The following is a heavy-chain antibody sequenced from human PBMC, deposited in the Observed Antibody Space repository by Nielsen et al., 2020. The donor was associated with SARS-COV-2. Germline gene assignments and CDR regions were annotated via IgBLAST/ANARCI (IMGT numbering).Heavy chain of an antibody. J-gene: IGHJ4*02. CDR2: IYHSGST. Sequence: GSLRLSCAVYGGSFSGYYWSWIRQPPGKGLEWIGEIYHSGSTNYNPSLKSRVTISVDKSKNQFSLKLSSVTAADTAVYYCARGSGKGGTNEWGQGTLVTVSS. V-gene: IGHV4-34*01. CDR3: ARGSGKGGTNE. CDR1: GGSFSGYY. D-gene: IGHD1/OR15-1a*01.